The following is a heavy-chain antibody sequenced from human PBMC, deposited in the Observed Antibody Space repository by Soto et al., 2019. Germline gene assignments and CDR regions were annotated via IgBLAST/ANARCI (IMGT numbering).Heavy chain of an antibody. D-gene: IGHD3-22*01. CDR1: GFTFSSYG. V-gene: IGHV3-30*18. CDR2: ISYDGSNK. J-gene: IGHJ4*02. Sequence: GGSLRLSCAASGFTFSSYGMHWVRQAPGKGLEWVAVISYDGSNKYYADSVKGRFTISRDNSKNTLYLQMNSLRAEDTAVYYCAKNGDSSYYYWGQGTLVTVSS. CDR3: AKNGDSSYYY.